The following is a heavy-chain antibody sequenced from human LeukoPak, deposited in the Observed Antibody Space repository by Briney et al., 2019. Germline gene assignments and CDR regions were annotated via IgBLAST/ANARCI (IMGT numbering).Heavy chain of an antibody. CDR3: AKDSQVLLGGALT. CDR1: GFTFTSYT. CDR2: IRYDGIAK. D-gene: IGHD2-21*01. Sequence: GGSLRLSCATSGFTFTSYTMHWVRQAPGKGLEWVAFIRYDGIAKHYADSVQGRFTISRDNSKNMLYLQMNNLRPEDTAVYYCAKDSQVLLGGALTWGQGTLVTVSS. V-gene: IGHV3-30*02. J-gene: IGHJ5*02.